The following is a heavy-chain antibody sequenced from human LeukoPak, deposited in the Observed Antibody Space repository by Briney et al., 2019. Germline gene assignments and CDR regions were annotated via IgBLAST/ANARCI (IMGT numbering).Heavy chain of an antibody. D-gene: IGHD3-22*01. CDR1: GSTFTGYY. J-gene: IGHJ5*02. V-gene: IGHV1-2*02. CDR2: INPNSGGT. Sequence: ASVKVSCKASGSTFTGYYMHWVRQAPGQGLEWMGWINPNSGGTNYAQKFQGRVTMTRDTSISTAYMELSRLRSDDTAVYYCARAYDSRYIPNWFDPWGQGTLVTVSS. CDR3: ARAYDSRYIPNWFDP.